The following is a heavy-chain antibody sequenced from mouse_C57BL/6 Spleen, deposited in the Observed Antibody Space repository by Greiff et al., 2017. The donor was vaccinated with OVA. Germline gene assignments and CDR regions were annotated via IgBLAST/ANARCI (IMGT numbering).Heavy chain of an antibody. CDR2: IDPSDSET. CDR3: ARVRVGLWYIDV. V-gene: IGHV1-52*01. CDR1: GYTFTSYW. D-gene: IGHD1-3*01. Sequence: QVQLQQPGAELVRPGSSVKLSCKASGYTFTSYWMHWVKQRPIQGLEWIGNIDPSDSETHYNQKFKDKATLTVDKSSSTAYMQLSSLTSEDSAVYYCARVRVGLWYIDVWGTGTTVTVSS. J-gene: IGHJ1*03.